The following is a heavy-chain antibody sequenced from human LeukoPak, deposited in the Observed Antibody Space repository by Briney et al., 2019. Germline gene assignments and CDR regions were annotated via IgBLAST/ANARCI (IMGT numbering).Heavy chain of an antibody. CDR2: ISSSGSTI. J-gene: IGHJ6*03. CDR1: GFTFSDYY. D-gene: IGHD3-9*01. V-gene: IGHV3-11*04. Sequence: GRSLRLSCAASGFTFSDYYMSWIRQAPGKGLEWVSYISSSGSTIYYADSVKGRFTISRDNAKNSLYLQMNSLRAEDTAVYYCARNEPYYDILTGYYRRGLGHMDVWGKGTTVTVSS. CDR3: ARNEPYYDILTGYYRRGLGHMDV.